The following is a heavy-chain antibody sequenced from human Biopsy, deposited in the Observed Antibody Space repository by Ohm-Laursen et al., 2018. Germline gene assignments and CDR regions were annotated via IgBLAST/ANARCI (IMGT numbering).Heavy chain of an antibody. D-gene: IGHD2-21*01. CDR3: ARSDSLAY. CDR2: MTPIP. CDR1: GSTFTSDY. J-gene: IGHJ4*02. V-gene: IGHV1-46*01. Sequence: ASVNASCPPSGSTFTSDYMHWVRQPPGHGLEWMGVMTPIPTYAQKFQGRLTLARHTSTSTVHMELSSLASEKTAIYYCARSDSLAYWGQGTLVTVSS.